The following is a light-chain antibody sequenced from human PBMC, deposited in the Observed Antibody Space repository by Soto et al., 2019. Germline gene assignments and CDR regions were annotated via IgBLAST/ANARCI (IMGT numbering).Light chain of an antibody. Sequence: QSVLTQPASVSGSPGRWITISCTGTSSDVGSYNLVSWYQQHPGKAPKLMIYEGSKRPSGVSNRFSGSKSGNTASLTISGLQAEDEADYYCCSYAGSSTLYVFGTGTKLTV. J-gene: IGLJ1*01. V-gene: IGLV2-23*01. CDR2: EGS. CDR1: SSDVGSYNL. CDR3: CSYAGSSTLYV.